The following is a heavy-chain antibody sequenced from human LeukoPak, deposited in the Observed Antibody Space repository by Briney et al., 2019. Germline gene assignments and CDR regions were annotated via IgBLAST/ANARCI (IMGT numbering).Heavy chain of an antibody. CDR3: AFAPGSSVTSDY. CDR2: ISGSGGST. D-gene: IGHD4-17*01. CDR1: GFTFSDYY. J-gene: IGHJ4*02. Sequence: GGSLRLSCAASGFTFSDYYMSWIRQAPGKGLEWVSAISGSGGSTYYADSVKGRFTISRDNSKNTLYLQMNSLRAEDTAVYYCAFAPGSSVTSDYWGQGTLVTVSS. V-gene: IGHV3-23*01.